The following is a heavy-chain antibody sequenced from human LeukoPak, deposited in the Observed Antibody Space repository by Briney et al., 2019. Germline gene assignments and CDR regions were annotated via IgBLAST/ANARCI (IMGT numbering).Heavy chain of an antibody. CDR2: ISYSGST. CDR1: AGSISTYY. D-gene: IGHD2-8*01. CDR3: AGDWVSLDF. J-gene: IGHJ4*02. Sequence: PSETLSLTCTVSAGSISTYYWSWIRQPPGKGLELIGYISYSGSTKYNPSLKSRVTISIDTSKNQFSLKLSSVTAADTAIYYCAGDWVSLDFWGQGTLVTVSS. V-gene: IGHV4-59*01.